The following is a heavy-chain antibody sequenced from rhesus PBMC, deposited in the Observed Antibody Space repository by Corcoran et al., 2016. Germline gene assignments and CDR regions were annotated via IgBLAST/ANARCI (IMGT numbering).Heavy chain of an antibody. CDR1: GFSFSDYY. D-gene: IGHD4-35*01. CDR2: ISYTGGST. Sequence: EVQLVESGGGLAKPGGSLRLSCAASGFSFSDYYMYWVRQAPGEGLEWVSGISYTGGSTYYADSVKGRFTISRENAKNTLYLQMDSLRAEDTAVYYCARDMNYGNYIHYWGQGVLVTVSS. J-gene: IGHJ4*01. V-gene: IGHV3S18*01. CDR3: ARDMNYGNYIHY.